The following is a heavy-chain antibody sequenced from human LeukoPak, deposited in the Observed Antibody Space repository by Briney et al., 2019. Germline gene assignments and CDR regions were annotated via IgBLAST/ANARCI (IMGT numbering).Heavy chain of an antibody. CDR3: ARDRPHSSSLRYYYYMDV. CDR1: GGSISSSSYY. D-gene: IGHD6-13*01. V-gene: IGHV4-39*07. CDR2: IYYSGST. Sequence: SETLSLTCTVSGGSISSSSYYWGWIRQPPGKGLERIGSIYYSGSTYYNQSPKSRVTMSVDTSKNQFSLKLSSVTAADTAVYYCARDRPHSSSLRYYYYMDVWGKGTTVTISS. J-gene: IGHJ6*03.